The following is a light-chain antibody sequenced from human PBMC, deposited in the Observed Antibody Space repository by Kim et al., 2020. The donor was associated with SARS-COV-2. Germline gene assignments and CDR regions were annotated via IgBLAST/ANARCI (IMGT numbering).Light chain of an antibody. CDR1: QSVSSN. CDR3: LQYHNWPPLT. J-gene: IGKJ4*01. V-gene: IGKV3-15*01. CDR2: EVY. Sequence: VSPGARVTLSCGASQSVSSNLAWYQQKPGQAPRLLIYEVYNRATGIPDRFSGSGSGRQFTLTINSLQSEDFGIYYCLQYHNWPPLTFGGGTKLE.